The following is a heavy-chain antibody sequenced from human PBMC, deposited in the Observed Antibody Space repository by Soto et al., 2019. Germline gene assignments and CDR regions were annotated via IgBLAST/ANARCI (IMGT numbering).Heavy chain of an antibody. Sequence: ASVKVSCQAYGYTFARNGISWVRQAPGQRLEWLGWISTYTGDTDYAQKFQGRLTMTTDTSTTTAYMELRSLRSGDTAVYYCARDYFGSGAPDHYGMDVRAQRTTVTVS. CDR1: GYTFARNG. CDR2: ISTYTGDT. V-gene: IGHV1-18*01. CDR3: ARDYFGSGAPDHYGMDV. J-gene: IGHJ6*02. D-gene: IGHD3-10*01.